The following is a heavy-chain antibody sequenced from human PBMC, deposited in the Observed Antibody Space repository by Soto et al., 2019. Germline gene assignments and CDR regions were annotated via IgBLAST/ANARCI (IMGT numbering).Heavy chain of an antibody. V-gene: IGHV4-34*01. CDR2: INQGGTT. CDR3: ARGVTGYSSSWYAY. CDR1: GGSFSGHY. D-gene: IGHD6-13*01. Sequence: SETLSLTCAVYGGSFSGHYWSWIRQPPGKGLEWIGEINQGGTTNYNPSLKSRVTMSVDTSKNQFSPKLSSVTAADTAVYYCARGVTGYSSSWYAYWGQGTLVTVSS. J-gene: IGHJ4*02.